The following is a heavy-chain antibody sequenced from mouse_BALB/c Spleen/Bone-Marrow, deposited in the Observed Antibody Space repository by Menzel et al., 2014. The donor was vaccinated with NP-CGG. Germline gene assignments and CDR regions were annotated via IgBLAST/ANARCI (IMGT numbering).Heavy chain of an antibody. CDR2: VDPANGNT. CDR3: ARYRLGTSFDY. V-gene: IGHV14-3*02. Sequence: DVKLQESGAELVKPGASVKLSCTASGFNIKDTYMHWVKQRPEQGPEWIGRVDPANGNTKYDPKFQGKATITADTSSNTAYLQLSSLTSEDTAVYYCARYRLGTSFDYWGQGTTLKVSS. D-gene: IGHD2-14*01. CDR1: GFNIKDTY. J-gene: IGHJ2*01.